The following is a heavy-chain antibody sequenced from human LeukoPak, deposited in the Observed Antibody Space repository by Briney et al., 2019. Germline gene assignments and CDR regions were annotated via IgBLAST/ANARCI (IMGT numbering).Heavy chain of an antibody. CDR3: AKDGKNNYDI. J-gene: IGHJ3*02. CDR2: ISWDGGST. Sequence: GVSLRLSCAASGFTFDDYPMHWVRQAPGKGLEWVSLISWDGGSTYYADSVKGRFTISRDNSKNSLYLQMNSLRTEDTALYYCAKDGKNNYDIWGQGTMVTVSS. D-gene: IGHD4-11*01. CDR1: GFTFDDYP. V-gene: IGHV3-43*01.